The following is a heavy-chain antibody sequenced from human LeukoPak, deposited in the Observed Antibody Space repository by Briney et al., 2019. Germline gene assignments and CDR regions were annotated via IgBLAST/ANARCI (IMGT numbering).Heavy chain of an antibody. J-gene: IGHJ4*02. Sequence: GESLKISCKGSGYSFTSYWIGWVRQMPGKGLEWMGIIYPGDSDTRYSPSFQGQVTISADKSISTAYLQWSSLKASDTAMYYCARQSRVVGSGGSSSKHPIIDYWGQGTLVTVSS. CDR2: IYPGDSDT. CDR3: ARQSRVVGSGGSSSKHPIIDY. CDR1: GYSFTSYW. D-gene: IGHD2-15*01. V-gene: IGHV5-51*01.